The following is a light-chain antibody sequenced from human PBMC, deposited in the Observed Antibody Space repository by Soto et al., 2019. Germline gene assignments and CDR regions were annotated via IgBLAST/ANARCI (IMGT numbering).Light chain of an antibody. CDR1: QSVSYN. Sequence: EIVMTQSPATLSVSPGERVTLSCRASQSVSYNLAWFQQRPGQAPRLLIYGSATRATGIPARFSGSGSGTEFTLTISSLQSEDSAVYYCQQYHNWPAFGQGTKVDIK. V-gene: IGKV3-15*01. J-gene: IGKJ1*01. CDR2: GSA. CDR3: QQYHNWPA.